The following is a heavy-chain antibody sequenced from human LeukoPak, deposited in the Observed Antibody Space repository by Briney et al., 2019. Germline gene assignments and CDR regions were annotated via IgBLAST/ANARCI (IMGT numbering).Heavy chain of an antibody. Sequence: PGGSLRLSCAASGLTFSNYWMSWVRQAPGKGLEWVANIKEDGNEKYYVDSVKGRFTISRENAKKLLYLQMNSLRAEDTAVYYCARDRSRFYYWGQGTLVTVSS. CDR3: ARDRSRFYY. CDR2: IKEDGNEK. D-gene: IGHD2-2*01. J-gene: IGHJ4*02. V-gene: IGHV3-7*01. CDR1: GLTFSNYW.